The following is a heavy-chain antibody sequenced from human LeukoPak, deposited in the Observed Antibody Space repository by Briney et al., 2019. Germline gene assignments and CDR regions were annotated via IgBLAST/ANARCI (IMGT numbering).Heavy chain of an antibody. CDR3: AKGSYAMGV. CDR1: GDAFSSNSGT. CDR2: TYYRSKWYY. J-gene: IGHJ6*02. V-gene: IGHV6-1*01. Sequence: PSQTLSLTCAISGDAFSSNSGTWSWVRQSPSRGLEWLGRTYYRSKWYYDYAVSVKTRITINPDTSRNQFSLQLHSLTPEDTAVYYCAKGSYAMGVWGQGTTVTVSS.